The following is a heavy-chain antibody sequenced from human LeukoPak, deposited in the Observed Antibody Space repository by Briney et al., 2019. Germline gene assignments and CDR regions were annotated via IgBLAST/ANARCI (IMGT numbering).Heavy chain of an antibody. J-gene: IGHJ4*02. D-gene: IGHD6-19*01. CDR3: ARQRFGSGADY. V-gene: IGHV4-39*01. CDR1: GGSISSSNYY. CDR2: IHYSGST. Sequence: SETLSLTCIVSGGSISSSNYYWVWIGQPPGKGLEWIGSIHYSGSTYYNPSLKGRVTISVDTSKNQFSLKLSSVTAADTGLYYCARQRFGSGADYWGQGTLVTVSS.